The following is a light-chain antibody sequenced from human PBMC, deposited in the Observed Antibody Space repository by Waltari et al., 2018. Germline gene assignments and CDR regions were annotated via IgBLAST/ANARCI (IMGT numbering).Light chain of an antibody. J-gene: IGLJ3*02. V-gene: IGLV1-51*01. CDR2: DNS. CDR3: ATWDTSLIAGV. Sequence: QSVLTQPPSVSAAPGQKVTIPCPGTRSTIGGTYFSWYQQIPGSAPKLLIYDNSQRPSGVPDRFSGSKSDSSATLAITGLQTGDEAVYYCATWDTSLIAGVFGGGTTLTVL. CDR1: RSTIGGTY.